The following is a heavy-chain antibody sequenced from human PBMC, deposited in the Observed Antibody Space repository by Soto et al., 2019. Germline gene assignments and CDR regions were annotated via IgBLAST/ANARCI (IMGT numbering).Heavy chain of an antibody. Sequence: QITLKESGPTLVKPTQTLTLTCTFSGFSLSTSGVGVGWIRQPPGKALEWLALIYWDDDKRYSPSLKSRLTITKDTSKNQVVLTMTNMDPVDTATYYCAYRPPVVAANPFNDAFDIWGQGTMVTVSS. CDR3: AYRPPVVAANPFNDAFDI. CDR1: GFSLSTSGVG. CDR2: IYWDDDK. J-gene: IGHJ3*02. D-gene: IGHD2-15*01. V-gene: IGHV2-5*02.